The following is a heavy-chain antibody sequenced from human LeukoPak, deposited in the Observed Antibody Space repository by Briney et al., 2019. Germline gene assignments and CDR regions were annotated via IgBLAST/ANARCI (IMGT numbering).Heavy chain of an antibody. Sequence: TSETLSLTCTVSGGSISSYYWSWIRQPAGKGLEWLGRIYTSGSTNYNPSLKSRVTMSVDTSKNQFSLKLSSVTAADTAVCYCGSRSWFYYYYYYMDVWGKGTTVTVSS. V-gene: IGHV4-4*07. CDR3: GSRSWFYYYYYYMDV. CDR2: IYTSGST. CDR1: GGSISSYY. D-gene: IGHD6-13*01. J-gene: IGHJ6*03.